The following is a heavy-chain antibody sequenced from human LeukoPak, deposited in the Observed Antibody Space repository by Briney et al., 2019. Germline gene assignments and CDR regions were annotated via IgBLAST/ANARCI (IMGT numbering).Heavy chain of an antibody. J-gene: IGHJ4*02. CDR2: IKSKTDGGTT. CDR3: TTDIVVVPAGMRGY. Sequence: PGGFLRLSCAASGFTFINAWMSWVRQAPGKGLEWVGRIKSKTDGGTTDYAGTVKGRFTISRDDSKKTLYLQMNSLKTEDTAVYYCTTDIVVVPAGMRGYWGQGTLVTVSS. V-gene: IGHV3-15*01. D-gene: IGHD2-2*01. CDR1: GFTFINAW.